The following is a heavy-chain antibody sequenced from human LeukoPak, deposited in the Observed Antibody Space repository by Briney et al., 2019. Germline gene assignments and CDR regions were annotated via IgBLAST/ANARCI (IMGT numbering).Heavy chain of an antibody. CDR2: IIPIFGTA. CDR1: GGTFSSYA. J-gene: IGHJ3*02. CDR3: ARAGMTTVTTGAFDI. V-gene: IGHV1-69*13. Sequence: LVKVSCKASGGTFSSYAISWVRQAPGQGLEWMGGIIPIFGTANYAQKFQGRVTITADESTSTAYMELSSLRSEDTAVYYCARAGMTTVTTGAFDIWGQGTMVTVSS. D-gene: IGHD4-17*01.